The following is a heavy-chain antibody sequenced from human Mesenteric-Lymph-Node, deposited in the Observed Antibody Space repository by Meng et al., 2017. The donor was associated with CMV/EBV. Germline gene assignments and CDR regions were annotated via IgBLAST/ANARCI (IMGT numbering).Heavy chain of an antibody. CDR3: ARVGATTVGDF. J-gene: IGHJ4*02. V-gene: IGHV3-7*01. CDR1: GFTFSSYW. D-gene: IGHD1-26*01. Sequence: GESLKISCAASGFTFSSYWMSWVRQAPGKGLEWVANIKQDGSEKYYVDSVKGRFTISRDNAKNSLYLQMNSLRAEDTAIYYCARVGATTVGDFWGQGTLVTVSS. CDR2: IKQDGSEK.